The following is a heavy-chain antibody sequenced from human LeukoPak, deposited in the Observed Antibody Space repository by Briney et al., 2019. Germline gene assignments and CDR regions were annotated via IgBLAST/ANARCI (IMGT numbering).Heavy chain of an antibody. D-gene: IGHD3-22*01. CDR1: GGSISSSSYY. Sequence: SETLSLTCTVSGGSISSSSYYWGWIRQPPGKGLEWIGSIYYSGSTYYNPSLKSRVTISVDTSKNQFSLKLSSVTAADTAVYYCARGIVYDSGGYSGFLGYWGQGTLVTVSS. CDR3: ARGIVYDSGGYSGFLGY. J-gene: IGHJ4*02. CDR2: IYYSGST. V-gene: IGHV4-39*07.